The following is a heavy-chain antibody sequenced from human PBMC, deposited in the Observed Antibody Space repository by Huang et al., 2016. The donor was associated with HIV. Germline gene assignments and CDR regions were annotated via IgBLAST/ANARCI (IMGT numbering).Heavy chain of an antibody. J-gene: IGHJ4*02. CDR1: GFMFSTFG. V-gene: IGHV3-30*18. CDR2: ISNDGSRK. CDR3: AKPSGDYEFFDF. Sequence: QVHLEESGGGVVQPGRPLRLSCTASGFMFSTFGIDWVRQAPGKGLEWVAGISNDGSRKYYVDSVKGRFTISRDNSKKIVYLQMNSLRPEDTAVYYCAKPSGDYEFFDFWGQGTVVTVSS. D-gene: IGHD4-17*01.